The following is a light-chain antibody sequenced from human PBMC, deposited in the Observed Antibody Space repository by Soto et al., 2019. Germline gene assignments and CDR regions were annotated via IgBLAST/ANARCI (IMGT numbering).Light chain of an antibody. V-gene: IGKV3-20*01. CDR3: QQYDTSPRT. Sequence: EIVLTPSPGTLSLSPGERATLSCRASQSLRSSYLAWYQQKPGQAPRILIYAASSRATGIPDRFSGSGSETDFTLTISRLEPEDSAVYYCQQYDTSPRTFGQGTKVDIK. J-gene: IGKJ1*01. CDR2: AAS. CDR1: QSLRSSY.